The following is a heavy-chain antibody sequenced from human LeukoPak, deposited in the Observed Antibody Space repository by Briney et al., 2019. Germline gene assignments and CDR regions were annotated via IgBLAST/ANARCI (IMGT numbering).Heavy chain of an antibody. J-gene: IGHJ4*02. CDR3: ASGEVVPAPTPFDY. V-gene: IGHV4-34*01. Sequence: PSETLSLTCAVYGGSFSGYYWSWIRQPPGKGLEWIGEINHSGSTNYNPSLKSRVTISVDTSKNQFSLKLSSVTAADTAVYYCASGEVVPAPTPFDYWGQETLVTVSS. D-gene: IGHD2-2*01. CDR1: GGSFSGYY. CDR2: INHSGST.